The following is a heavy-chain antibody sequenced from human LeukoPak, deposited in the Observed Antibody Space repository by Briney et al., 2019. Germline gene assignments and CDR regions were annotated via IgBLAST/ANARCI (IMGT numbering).Heavy chain of an antibody. J-gene: IGHJ4*02. CDR1: GYTFTTYG. D-gene: IGHD5/OR15-5a*01. V-gene: IGHV1-18*01. CDR3: ARGKASQSTNYFDY. CDR2: ISAYNGNT. Sequence: ASVKVSCKASGYTFTTYGISWVRQAPGQGLEWMGWISAYNGNTNYAQKLQGRVTMTPDTSTSTAYMELRSLRSDDTAVYYCARGKASQSTNYFDYWSQGTLVTVSS.